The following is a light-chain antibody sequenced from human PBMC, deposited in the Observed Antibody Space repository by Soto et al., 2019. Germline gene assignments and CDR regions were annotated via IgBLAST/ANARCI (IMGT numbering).Light chain of an antibody. CDR3: QQYKSYLT. V-gene: IGKV1-5*01. J-gene: IGKJ4*01. CDR1: QSISSW. Sequence: DIQMTQSPSTLSASVGDRVTITCRASQSISSWLAWYQQKPGKAPKLLIYDASSLESGVPSRFSGSGSGTEFTLTISSLQPEDCATYYCQQYKSYLTFGGGTKVEIK. CDR2: DAS.